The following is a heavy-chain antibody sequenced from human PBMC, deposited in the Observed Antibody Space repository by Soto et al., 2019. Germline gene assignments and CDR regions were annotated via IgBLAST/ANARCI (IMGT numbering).Heavy chain of an antibody. Sequence: SETLSLTCTVSGGSISSSSYYWGWIRQPPGKGLEWIGSIYYSGSTYYNPSLKSRVTISVDTSKNQFSLKLSSVTAADTAVYYCARTLKPWLDNDYWGQGTLVTVSS. V-gene: IGHV4-39*01. CDR2: IYYSGST. CDR1: GGSISSSSYY. D-gene: IGHD5-12*01. CDR3: ARTLKPWLDNDY. J-gene: IGHJ4*02.